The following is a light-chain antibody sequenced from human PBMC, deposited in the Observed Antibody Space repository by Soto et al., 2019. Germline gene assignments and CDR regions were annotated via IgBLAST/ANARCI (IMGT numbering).Light chain of an antibody. Sequence: QSVLTQPPSVSGSPGQSVTISCTGTSTDFVSYNRVSWYQQPPGTAPKLIIYEVTKRPSGVPDRFSGSKSGSTASLTVSGLQAEDEADYYCSSYAGNNNVMFGGGTKLTVL. V-gene: IGLV2-8*01. CDR3: SSYAGNNNVM. J-gene: IGLJ3*02. CDR2: EVT. CDR1: STDFVSYNR.